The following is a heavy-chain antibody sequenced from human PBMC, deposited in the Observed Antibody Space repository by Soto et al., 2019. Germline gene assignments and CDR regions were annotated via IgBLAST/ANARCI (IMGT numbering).Heavy chain of an antibody. D-gene: IGHD1-26*01. CDR1: GFTFSSYA. V-gene: IGHV3-30-3*01. Sequence: GGSLRLSCAASGFTFSSYAMHWVRQAPGKGLEWVAVISYDGSNKYYADSVKGRFTISRDNSKNTLYLQMNSLRAEDTAVYYCARGFGKKSSGSYLYYWGQGTLVTVSS. CDR2: ISYDGSNK. CDR3: ARGFGKKSSGSYLYY. J-gene: IGHJ4*02.